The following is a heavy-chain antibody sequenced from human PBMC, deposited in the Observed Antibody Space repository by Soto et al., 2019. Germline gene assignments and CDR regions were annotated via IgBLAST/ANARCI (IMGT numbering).Heavy chain of an antibody. CDR1: GFTFSSHA. CDR2: ISGSGGST. D-gene: IGHD3-3*01. V-gene: IGHV3-23*01. CDR3: AKQLNYDFWSGYPDAFDI. J-gene: IGHJ3*02. Sequence: EVQLLESGGGLVQPGGSLGLSCAASGFTFSSHAMSWVRQAPGKGLEWVSGISGSGGSTYSADSVKGRFTISRDNSKNTLYLQMNSLRAEDTALYYCAKQLNYDFWSGYPDAFDIWGQGTMVIVSS.